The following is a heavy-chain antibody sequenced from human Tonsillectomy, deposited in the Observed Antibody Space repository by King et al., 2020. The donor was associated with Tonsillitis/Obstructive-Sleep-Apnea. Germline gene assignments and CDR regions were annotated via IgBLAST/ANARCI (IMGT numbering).Heavy chain of an antibody. J-gene: IGHJ1*01. V-gene: IGHV3-30*01. Sequence: VQLVESGGGVVQPGRSLRLSCAASGFTFSSYAMHWVRQAPGKGLEWVAVISYDGSNKYYADTVKGRFTIPRDKSKNTLYRQMNSLKDEDTAAYYCASEDYGAYFEHWGQGTLVTVFS. D-gene: IGHD4-17*01. CDR3: ASEDYGAYFEH. CDR1: GFTFSSYA. CDR2: ISYDGSNK.